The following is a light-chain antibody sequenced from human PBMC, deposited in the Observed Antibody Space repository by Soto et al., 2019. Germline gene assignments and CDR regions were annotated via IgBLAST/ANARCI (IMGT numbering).Light chain of an antibody. CDR3: QQSYSTS. V-gene: IGKV1-39*01. CDR2: AAS. CDR1: QSISSY. Sequence: DIQMTQSPSSLSAAVGDRVTITCRASQSISSYLNWYQQKPGKAPKLLIYAASSLQSGVPSRFSGSGSGTDFTLTISSLQPEDFATYYCQQSYSTSFGPGTKVDNK. J-gene: IGKJ3*01.